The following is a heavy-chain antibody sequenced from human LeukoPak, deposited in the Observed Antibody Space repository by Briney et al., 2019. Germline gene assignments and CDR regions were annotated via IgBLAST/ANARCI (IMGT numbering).Heavy chain of an antibody. CDR2: SYYRGST. V-gene: IGHV4-30-4*01. D-gene: IGHD3-10*01. CDR3: ARALNYYGSGSRFDC. CDR1: GGSISSGDYY. J-gene: IGHJ4*02. Sequence: PSETLSLTCSVSGGSISSGDYYWRWPRQPQGTGVEWIGYSYYRGSTYYNTYIKSRVTISVDTSKNQFSLKLSSETAADTAVYYCARALNYYGSGSRFDCWGQGTLVTVSS.